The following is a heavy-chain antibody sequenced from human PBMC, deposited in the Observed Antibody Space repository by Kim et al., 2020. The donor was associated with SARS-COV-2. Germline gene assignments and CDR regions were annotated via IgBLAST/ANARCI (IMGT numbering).Heavy chain of an antibody. CDR1: GFTFSSYW. J-gene: IGHJ4*02. V-gene: IGHV3-74*01. CDR2: IDSDGGST. Sequence: GGSLRLSCAASGFTFSSYWMHWVRQTPGKGLVWVSRIDSDGGSTRYVDSVKGRFTISRDNAKDTLYLQIDSLGAEDTGVYFCARNPYPYGSGSQRRTRFAFWGQGTLLTVSS. CDR3: ARNPYPYGSGSQRRTRFAF. D-gene: IGHD3-10*01.